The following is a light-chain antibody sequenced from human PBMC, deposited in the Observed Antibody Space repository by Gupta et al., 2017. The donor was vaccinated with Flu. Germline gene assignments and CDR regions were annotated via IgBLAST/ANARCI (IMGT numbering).Light chain of an antibody. Sequence: QSALTQPPSVSGSPGQPVTISCTGTSSDVGTYNRVSWYQQPPGTAPKLMIYEVSNRPSGVPDRFSGSKSGNTASLTISGLQGEDEADYYCSSYTSSYTYVFGTGTKVTVL. V-gene: IGLV2-18*02. CDR1: SSDVGTYNR. CDR3: SSYTSSYTYV. CDR2: EVS. J-gene: IGLJ1*01.